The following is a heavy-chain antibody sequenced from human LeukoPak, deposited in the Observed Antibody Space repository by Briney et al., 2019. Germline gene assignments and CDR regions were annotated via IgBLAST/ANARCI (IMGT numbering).Heavy chain of an antibody. CDR3: ARGRSGSYWSPESFDY. Sequence: PSETLSLTCTVSGDSVSSTTSYWGWIRQPPGKGLEWIGEINHSGSTNYNPSLKSRVTISVDTSKNQFSLKLSSVTAADTAVYYCARGRSGSYWSPESFDYWGQGTLVTVSS. V-gene: IGHV4-39*07. D-gene: IGHD1-26*01. J-gene: IGHJ4*02. CDR1: GDSVSSTTSY. CDR2: INHSGST.